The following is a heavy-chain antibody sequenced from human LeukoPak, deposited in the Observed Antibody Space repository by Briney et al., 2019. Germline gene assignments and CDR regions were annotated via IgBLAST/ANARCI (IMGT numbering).Heavy chain of an antibody. D-gene: IGHD2-21*02. V-gene: IGHV4-59*01. J-gene: IGHJ3*02. CDR2: IYYSGST. Sequence: PSETLSLTCTVSGGSISSYYWSWIRQPPGKGLEWIGYIYYSGSTNYNPSLKSRVTISVDTSKNQFSLKLSSVTAADTAVYYCATTVVTAFDAFDIWGQGTMVTVSS. CDR3: ATTVVTAFDAFDI. CDR1: GGSISSYY.